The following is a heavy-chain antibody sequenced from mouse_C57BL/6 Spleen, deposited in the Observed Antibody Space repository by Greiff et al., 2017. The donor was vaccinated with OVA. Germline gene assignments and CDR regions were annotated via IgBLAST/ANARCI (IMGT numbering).Heavy chain of an antibody. D-gene: IGHD2-1*01. Sequence: QVQLQQSGPELVKPGASVKISCKASGYAFSSSWMNWVKQRPGQGLEWIGDIYPGSGSTNYNEKFKSKATLTVDTSSSTAYMQLSSLTSEDSAVYYCAELLSIAYWGQGTLVTVSA. CDR2: IYPGSGST. CDR1: GYAFSSSW. V-gene: IGHV1-55*01. J-gene: IGHJ3*01. CDR3: AELLSIAY.